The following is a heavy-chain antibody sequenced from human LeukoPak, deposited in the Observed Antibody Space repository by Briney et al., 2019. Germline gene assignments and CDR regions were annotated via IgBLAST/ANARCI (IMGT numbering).Heavy chain of an antibody. CDR3: ARDLSIVVVTATLNY. V-gene: IGHV1-69*06. J-gene: IGHJ4*02. CDR1: GGTFSSYA. CDR2: IIPIFGTA. D-gene: IGHD2-21*02. Sequence: ASVKVSCKASGGTFSSYAISWVRQAPGQGLEWMGGIIPIFGTANYAQKFQGRVTITADKSTSTAYMELSRLRSDDTAVYYCARDLSIVVVTATLNYWGQGTLVTVSS.